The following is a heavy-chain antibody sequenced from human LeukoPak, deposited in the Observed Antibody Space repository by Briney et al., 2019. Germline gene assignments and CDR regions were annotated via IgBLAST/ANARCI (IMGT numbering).Heavy chain of an antibody. Sequence: SETLSLTCAVYGGSFSGYYWSWIRQPPGKGLEWIGGINHSGSTNYNPSLKSRVTISVDTSKNQFSLKLSSVTAADTAVYYCARGATFSGACPSVLDYWGQGTLVTVSS. V-gene: IGHV4-34*01. CDR2: INHSGST. CDR3: ARGATFSGACPSVLDY. CDR1: GGSFSGYY. J-gene: IGHJ4*02. D-gene: IGHD5-12*01.